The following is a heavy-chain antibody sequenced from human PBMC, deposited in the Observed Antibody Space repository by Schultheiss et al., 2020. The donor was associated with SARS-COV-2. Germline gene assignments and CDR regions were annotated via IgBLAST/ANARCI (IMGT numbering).Heavy chain of an antibody. CDR2: IIPILGIA. D-gene: IGHD3-3*01. Sequence: SVKVSCKASGGTFSSYAISWVRQAPGQGLEWMGRIIPILGIANYAQKFQGRVTITADKSTSTAYMELSSLRSEDTAVYYCAIKHPQRTLYTRLEWLFRGGLWFDPWGQGTLVTVSS. CDR3: AIKHPQRTLYTRLEWLFRGGLWFDP. CDR1: GGTFSSYA. J-gene: IGHJ5*02. V-gene: IGHV1-69*04.